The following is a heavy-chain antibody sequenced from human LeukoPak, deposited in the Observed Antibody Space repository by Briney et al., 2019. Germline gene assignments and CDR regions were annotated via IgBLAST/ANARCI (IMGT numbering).Heavy chain of an antibody. CDR2: ISYDGSNK. CDR1: GFTFSSYG. J-gene: IGHJ3*02. CDR3: ANIPTGDVAFDI. Sequence: PGGSLRLSCAASGFTFSSYGMHWVRQAPGKGLEWVAVISYDGSNKYYADSVKGRFTISRDNSKNTLYLQMNSLRAEDTAVYYCANIPTGDVAFDIWGQGTMVTVSS. V-gene: IGHV3-30*18. D-gene: IGHD3-16*01.